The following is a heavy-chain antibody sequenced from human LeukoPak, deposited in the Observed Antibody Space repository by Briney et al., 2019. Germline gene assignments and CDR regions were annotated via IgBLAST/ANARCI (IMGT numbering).Heavy chain of an antibody. V-gene: IGHV3-53*01. CDR3: ARDGSTSCFDY. CDR2: IYRGGDT. CDR1: GFTVSSSD. Sequence: GGSLRLSCAISGFTVSSSDMSWVRQAPGKGLEWVSAIYRGGDTYYADSVKGRFTISRDNAKNSLYLQMNSLRAEDTAVYYCARDGSTSCFDYWGQGTLVTVSS. D-gene: IGHD2-2*01. J-gene: IGHJ4*02.